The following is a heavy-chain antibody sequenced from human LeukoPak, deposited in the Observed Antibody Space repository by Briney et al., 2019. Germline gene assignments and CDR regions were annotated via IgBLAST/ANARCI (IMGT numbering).Heavy chain of an antibody. V-gene: IGHV4-4*07. CDR1: GGSISSYY. CDR3: ARDRSSWYDPLFDY. Sequence: PSETLSLTCTVPGGSISSYYWSWIRQPAAKGLHLIGRIYTSGSTNYNPSLKSRVTMSVDTSKNQFSLKLSSVTAADTAVYYCARDRSSWYDPLFDYWGQGTLVTVSS. CDR2: IYTSGST. J-gene: IGHJ4*02. D-gene: IGHD6-13*01.